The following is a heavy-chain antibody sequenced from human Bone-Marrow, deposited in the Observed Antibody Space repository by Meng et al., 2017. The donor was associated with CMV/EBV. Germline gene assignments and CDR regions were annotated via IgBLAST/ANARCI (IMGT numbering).Heavy chain of an antibody. CDR2: ISYDGSNK. D-gene: IGHD3/OR15-3a*01. Sequence: GESLKISCAASGFTFSSYAMHWVRQAPGKGLEWVAVISYDGSNKYYADSVKGRFTISRDNSKNTLYLQMNSLRPEDTAVYNCVKDPSDSYYYGMDVWGQGTTVTVSS. V-gene: IGHV3-30-3*01. CDR3: VKDPSDSYYYGMDV. J-gene: IGHJ6*02. CDR1: GFTFSSYA.